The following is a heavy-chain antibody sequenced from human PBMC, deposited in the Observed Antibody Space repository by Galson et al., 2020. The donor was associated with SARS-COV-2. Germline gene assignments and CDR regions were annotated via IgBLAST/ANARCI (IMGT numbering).Heavy chain of an antibody. V-gene: IGHV3-20*01. CDR3: ARSIAARPGGFDP. CDR2: INWNGVST. CDR1: GFIFEDYG. D-gene: IGHD6-6*01. Sequence: GGSLRLSCAASGFIFEDYGMSWVRRAPGKGLEWVSSINWNGVSTGYAESVRGRFTISRDNAKKSLYLQMNSLRAEDTAFYHCARSIAARPGGFDPWGQGTLVTVSS. J-gene: IGHJ5*02.